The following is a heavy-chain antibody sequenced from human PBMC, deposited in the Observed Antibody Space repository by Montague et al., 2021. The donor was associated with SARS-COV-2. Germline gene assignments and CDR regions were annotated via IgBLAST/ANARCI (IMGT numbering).Heavy chain of an antibody. CDR2: IDTDGTTT. V-gene: IGHV3-74*01. Sequence: PGKGPVWVSRIDTDGTTTNYADSVRGRFSISRDNAKNTLYLQMHSLRDDDTAVYYCVRDLAGRYGYWGQGALVTVSS. J-gene: IGHJ4*02. D-gene: IGHD1-26*01. CDR3: VRDLAGRYGY.